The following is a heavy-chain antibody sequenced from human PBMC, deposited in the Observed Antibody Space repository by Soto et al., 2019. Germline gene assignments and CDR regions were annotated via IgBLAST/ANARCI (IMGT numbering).Heavy chain of an antibody. CDR1: GGSLSSGGYY. CDR2: IYYSGST. CDR3: ARSPYYDYFWGSYSPSYFDY. V-gene: IGHV4-31*03. D-gene: IGHD3-16*01. J-gene: IGHJ4*02. Sequence: SEALSLPCPVSGGSLSSGGYYWSWIRQHPGKGVEWIGYIYYSGSTYYNPSLKSRVTISVDTSKNQFSLKLSSVTAADTAVYYCARSPYYDYFWGSYSPSYFDYWGQGTLVTVSS.